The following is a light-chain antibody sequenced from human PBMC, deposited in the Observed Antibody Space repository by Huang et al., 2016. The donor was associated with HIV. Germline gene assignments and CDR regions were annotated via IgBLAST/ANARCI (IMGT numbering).Light chain of an antibody. CDR3: QQYNSWPPYT. V-gene: IGKV3-15*01. J-gene: IGKJ2*01. CDR1: QSVSSN. Sequence: EIVMTQSPATLSVSPGERATLSCRASQSVSSNLAWFQQKHGQAPGLLIYGASTRATGIPARFSGSGSGTEFTLTISSLQSEDFAVYYCQQYNSWPPYTFGQGTKLEIK. CDR2: GAS.